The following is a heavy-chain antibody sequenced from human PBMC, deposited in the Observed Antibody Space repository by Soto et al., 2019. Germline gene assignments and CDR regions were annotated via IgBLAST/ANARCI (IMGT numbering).Heavy chain of an antibody. Sequence: QVQLVESGGGVVQPGRSLRLSCGASGFTFSRHNIHWVRQAPGKGREWVAAVLYDGSNEYYADSVKGRFTISRANSKNTMYLQMNSLRAEDTAVYYCAKGGFEYSGSFQDYLDVWGKGTTVTVS. D-gene: IGHD3-10*01. CDR2: VLYDGSNE. CDR3: AKGGFEYSGSFQDYLDV. V-gene: IGHV3-30*18. CDR1: GFTFSRHN. J-gene: IGHJ6*03.